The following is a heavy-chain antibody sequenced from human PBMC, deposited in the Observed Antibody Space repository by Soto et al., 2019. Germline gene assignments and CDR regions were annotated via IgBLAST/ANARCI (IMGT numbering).Heavy chain of an antibody. CDR2: ISGSGGST. D-gene: IGHD2-15*01. V-gene: IGHV3-23*01. Sequence: EVQLLESGGGLVQPGGSLRLFCAASGFTFSSYAMSWVRQAPGKGLEWVSAISGSGGSTYYADSVKGRFTISRDNSKNTLYLQMNSLRAEDTAVYYCAKDGGDIVVVVAAQYNWFDPWGQGTLVTVSS. J-gene: IGHJ5*02. CDR3: AKDGGDIVVVVAAQYNWFDP. CDR1: GFTFSSYA.